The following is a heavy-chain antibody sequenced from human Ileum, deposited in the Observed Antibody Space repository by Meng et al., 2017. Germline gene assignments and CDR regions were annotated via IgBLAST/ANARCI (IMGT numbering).Heavy chain of an antibody. CDR1: GGSINSYVW. J-gene: IGHJ4*02. CDR2: IYTGGSI. Sequence: QVRVRESGPGLVKPSGTLSLTCAVPGGSINSYVWGRWVRQAPGKGLELIGEIYTGGSINYNPSLKSRVTISADTSKNQFSLSLDSVTAADTAVYYCVRNDYCSGGTCYPHFDYWGQGTLVTVSS. D-gene: IGHD2-15*01. V-gene: IGHV4-4*02. CDR3: VRNDYCSGGTCYPHFDY.